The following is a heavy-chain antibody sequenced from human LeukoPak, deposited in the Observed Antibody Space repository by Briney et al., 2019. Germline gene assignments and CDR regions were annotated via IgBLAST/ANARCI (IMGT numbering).Heavy chain of an antibody. CDR1: GFTFSSYA. D-gene: IGHD1-26*01. Sequence: GGSLRLSCAASGFTFSSYAMSWVRQAPGKGLEWVSAISGSGGSTYYADSVKGRFTISRDNSKNTLYLQMNSLRAEDTAIYYCTKSGSSRFDPWGQGTLVTVSS. CDR2: ISGSGGST. J-gene: IGHJ5*02. V-gene: IGHV3-23*01. CDR3: TKSGSSRFDP.